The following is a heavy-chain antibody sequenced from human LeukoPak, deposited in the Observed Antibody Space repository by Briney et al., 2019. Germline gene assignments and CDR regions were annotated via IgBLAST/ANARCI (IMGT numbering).Heavy chain of an antibody. CDR1: GYTLTELS. CDR3: ARGVMGYYDSAILF. D-gene: IGHD3-22*01. V-gene: IGHV1-24*01. J-gene: IGHJ4*02. Sequence: ASVKVSCKVSGYTLTELSMHWVRQAPGKGLEWMGGFDPEDGETIYAQKFQGRVTMTRNTSISTAYMELSSLRSEDTAVYYCARGVMGYYDSAILFWGQGTLVTVSS. CDR2: FDPEDGET.